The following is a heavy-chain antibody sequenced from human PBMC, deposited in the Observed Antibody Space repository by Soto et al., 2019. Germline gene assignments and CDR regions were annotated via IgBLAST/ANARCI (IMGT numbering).Heavy chain of an antibody. CDR2: IWYDGSNK. CDR1: GFTFSSYG. D-gene: IGHD3-3*01. CDR3: ARDYDFWSGYSLSYGMDV. J-gene: IGHJ6*02. Sequence: QVQLVESGGGVVQPGRSLRLSCAASGFTFSSYGMHWVRQAPGKGLEWVAVIWYDGSNKYYADSMKGRFTISRDNSKNTLYLQMNSLRAEDTAVYYCARDYDFWSGYSLSYGMDVWGQGTTVTVSS. V-gene: IGHV3-33*01.